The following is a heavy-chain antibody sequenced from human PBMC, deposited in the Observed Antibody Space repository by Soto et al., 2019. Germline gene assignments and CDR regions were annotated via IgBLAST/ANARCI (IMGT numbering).Heavy chain of an antibody. CDR2: INHSGST. Sequence: SETLSLTCAVYGGSFSGYYWSWIRQPPGKGLEWIGEINHSGSTNYNPSLKSRVTISVDTSKNQFSLRLSSVTAADTAVYYCAGLYCSGGSCYPDARNWFDPWGQGTLVTVSS. CDR3: AGLYCSGGSCYPDARNWFDP. J-gene: IGHJ5*02. D-gene: IGHD2-15*01. CDR1: GGSFSGYY. V-gene: IGHV4-34*01.